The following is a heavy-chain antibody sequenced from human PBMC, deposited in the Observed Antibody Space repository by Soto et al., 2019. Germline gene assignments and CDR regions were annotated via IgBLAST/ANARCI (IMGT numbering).Heavy chain of an antibody. Sequence: PGGSLRLSCAASGFTFSGSAMHWVRQASGKGLEWVGRIRSKANSYATAYAASVKGRFTISRDDSKNTAYLQMNSLKTEDTAVYYCTRLRKTPDYYYYYGMDVWGQGTTVTVSS. CDR3: TRLRKTPDYYYYYGMDV. J-gene: IGHJ6*02. CDR1: GFTFSGSA. V-gene: IGHV3-73*01. CDR2: IRSKANSYAT.